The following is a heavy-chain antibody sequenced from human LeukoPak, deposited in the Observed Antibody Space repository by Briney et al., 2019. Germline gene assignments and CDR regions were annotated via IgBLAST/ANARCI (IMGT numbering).Heavy chain of an antibody. J-gene: IGHJ6*03. D-gene: IGHD3-16*01. Sequence: GGSLRLSCSASGFIFSTYSMNWVRQAPGKGLEWVSFISSSSSYIYYADSVKGRFTISRDNAKNSLYLQMNSLRAEDTAVYYCARGTSYMDVWGKGTTVTVSS. CDR1: GFIFSTYS. CDR2: ISSSSSYI. CDR3: ARGTSYMDV. V-gene: IGHV3-21*01.